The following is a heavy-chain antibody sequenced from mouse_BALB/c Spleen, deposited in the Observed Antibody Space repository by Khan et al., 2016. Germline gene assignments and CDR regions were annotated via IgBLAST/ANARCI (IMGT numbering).Heavy chain of an antibody. CDR2: INPSTGYT. CDR3: ARRATWFAY. V-gene: IGHV1-7*01. CDR1: GYTFTSYW. J-gene: IGHJ3*01. Sequence: QVQLQQPGAELAKPGASVKMSCKASGYTFTSYWMHWVKQRPGQGLEWIGYINPSTGYTEYNQKFKDKATLTADKSSSTAYMQLSSLTSEDSAVYYCARRATWFAYWGQGTLVTVSA.